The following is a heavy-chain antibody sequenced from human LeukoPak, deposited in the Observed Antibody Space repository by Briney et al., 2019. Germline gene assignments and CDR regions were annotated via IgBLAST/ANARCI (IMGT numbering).Heavy chain of an antibody. CDR2: INHSGST. D-gene: IGHD3-10*01. CDR3: ASALTGYFRGVISY. CDR1: GGSFSGYY. V-gene: IGHV4-34*01. Sequence: SETLSLTCAVYGGSFSGYYWSWIRQPPGKGLEWIGEINHSGSTNYNPSLKSRVTISVDTSKNQSSLKLSSVTAADTAVYYCASALTGYFRGVISYWGQGTLVTVSS. J-gene: IGHJ4*02.